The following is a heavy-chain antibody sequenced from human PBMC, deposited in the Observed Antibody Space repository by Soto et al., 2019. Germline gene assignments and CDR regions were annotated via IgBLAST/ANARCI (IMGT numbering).Heavy chain of an antibody. J-gene: IGHJ4*02. CDR1: GFTFSSYA. CDR2: ISGSGDST. Sequence: EVQLLESGGGLVQPGGSLRLSCAASGFTFSSYAMSWVRQAPGKGLEWVSIISGSGDSTYYADSVKGRFTISRDNSKNTLDLQMTRLRAEDTARYYCAKRGSGSQCDYWGQGTLVTVSS. V-gene: IGHV3-23*01. CDR3: AKRGSGSQCDY. D-gene: IGHD1-26*01.